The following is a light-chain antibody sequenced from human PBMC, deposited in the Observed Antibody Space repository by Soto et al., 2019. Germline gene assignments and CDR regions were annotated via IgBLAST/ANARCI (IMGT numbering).Light chain of an antibody. CDR2: EVS. CDR1: SSDVGAYNY. V-gene: IGLV2-8*01. CDR3: TSYAGTYSFFYV. J-gene: IGLJ1*01. Sequence: QSALTQPPSASGSPGQSVTISCTGTSSDVGAYNYVSWYQQLPGKASKLIIYEVSKRPSGVPDRFSGSKSGNTASLTVSGLQAEDEADYYCTSYAGTYSFFYVFGTGTKVTV.